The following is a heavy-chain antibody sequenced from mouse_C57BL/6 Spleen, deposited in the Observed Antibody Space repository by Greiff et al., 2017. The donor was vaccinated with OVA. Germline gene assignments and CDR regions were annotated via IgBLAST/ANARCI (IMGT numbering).Heavy chain of an antibody. D-gene: IGHD1-1*01. CDR2: IDPSDSET. V-gene: IGHV1-52*01. CDR3: ARCPYYGSTLDY. Sequence: VQLQQPGAELVRPGSSVKLSCKASGYTFTSYWMHWVKQRPIQGLEWIGNIDPSDSETHYNQKFKDKATLTVDKSSSTAYMQLSSLTSEDSAVYYCARCPYYGSTLDYWGQGTTLTVSS. J-gene: IGHJ2*01. CDR1: GYTFTSYW.